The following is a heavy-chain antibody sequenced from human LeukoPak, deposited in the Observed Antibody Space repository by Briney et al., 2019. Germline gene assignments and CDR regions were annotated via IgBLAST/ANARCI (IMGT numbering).Heavy chain of an antibody. CDR1: GFTFSDYY. CDR3: ARAYCSSTSCYPPNY. J-gene: IGHJ4*02. D-gene: IGHD2-2*01. V-gene: IGHV3-11*04. Sequence: GGSLRLSCAVSGFTFSDYYMSWIRQAPGKGLEWVSYISSSGSTIYYADSVKGRFTISRDNAKNSLYLQMNSLRAEDTAVYYCARAYCSSTSCYPPNYWGQGTLVTVSS. CDR2: ISSSGSTI.